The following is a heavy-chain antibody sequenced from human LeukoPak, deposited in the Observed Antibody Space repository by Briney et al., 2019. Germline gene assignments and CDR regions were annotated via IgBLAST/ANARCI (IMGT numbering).Heavy chain of an antibody. CDR2: IYPSGGT. D-gene: IGHD3-3*01. V-gene: IGHV4-61*02. J-gene: IGHJ4*02. Sequence: SQTLSLTCSVPGDSISSGSYYWSWIRQPAGKGLEWIGRIYPSGGTKYSPSLKSRVTISLDTSKNQFSLNLSSVTAADTAVYFCARYGFWSGDFIWGQGTLVTVSS. CDR1: GDSISSGSYY. CDR3: ARYGFWSGDFI.